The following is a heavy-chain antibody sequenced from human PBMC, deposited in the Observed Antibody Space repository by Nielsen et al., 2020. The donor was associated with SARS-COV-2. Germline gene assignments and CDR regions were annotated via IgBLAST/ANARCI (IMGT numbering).Heavy chain of an antibody. CDR3: ARDHSIVGATYDY. CDR1: GGSISSGGYY. V-gene: IGHV4-31*03. CDR2: IYYSGST. D-gene: IGHD1-26*01. Sequence: SETLSLTCTVSGGSISSGGYYWSWIRQHPGKGLEWIGYIYYSGSTYYNPSLKSRVTISVDTSKNQFSLKLSSVTAADTAVYYCARDHSIVGATYDYWGQGTLVTVSS. J-gene: IGHJ4*02.